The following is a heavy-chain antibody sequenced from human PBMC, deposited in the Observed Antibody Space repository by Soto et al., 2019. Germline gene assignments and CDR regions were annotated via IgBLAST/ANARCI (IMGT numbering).Heavy chain of an antibody. V-gene: IGHV5-51*01. D-gene: IGHD3-16*01. CDR3: ARQGEVEMATSLGTYFDY. J-gene: IGHJ4*02. Sequence: PGESLKISCKGSGYSFTSYWIGWVRQIPGKGLEWMGIIYPGDSDTRYSPSFQGQVTISADKSISTAYLQWSSLKASDTAMYYCARQGEVEMATSLGTYFDYGGKGTLVTV. CDR2: IYPGDSDT. CDR1: GYSFTSYW.